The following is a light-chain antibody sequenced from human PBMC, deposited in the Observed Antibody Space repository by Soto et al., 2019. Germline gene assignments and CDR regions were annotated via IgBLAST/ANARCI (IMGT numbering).Light chain of an antibody. CDR3: AAWDDSLNVL. J-gene: IGLJ2*01. Sequence: QSALTQPPSASGTPGQRVTISCSGSSSNIGSKTVNWYQQLLGTAPKLLIYTNDRRPSGVPDRFSASKSGTSASLAISGLQSEDEADYFCAAWDDSLNVLFGGGTKLTVL. CDR2: TND. CDR1: SSNIGSKT. V-gene: IGLV1-44*01.